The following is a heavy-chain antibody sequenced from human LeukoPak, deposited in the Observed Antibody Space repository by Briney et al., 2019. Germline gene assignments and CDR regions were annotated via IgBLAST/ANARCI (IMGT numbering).Heavy chain of an antibody. V-gene: IGHV3-43*02. CDR3: ANDSFMTTVPNY. J-gene: IGHJ4*02. D-gene: IGHD4-17*01. CDR2: ISGDGGST. Sequence: EGSLRLSCAASGFTFSSYAMSWVRQAPGKGLEWVSAISGDGGSTYYADSVKGRFTISRDNSKNSLYLQMNSLRTEDTALYYCANDSFMTTVPNYWGQGTLVTVSS. CDR1: GFTFSSYA.